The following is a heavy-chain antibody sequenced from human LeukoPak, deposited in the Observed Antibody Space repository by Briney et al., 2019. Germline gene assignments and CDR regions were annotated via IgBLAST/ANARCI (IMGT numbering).Heavy chain of an antibody. J-gene: IGHJ3*02. D-gene: IGHD3/OR15-3a*01. CDR2: IYYSGNT. CDR3: ARGRDYDAFDI. V-gene: IGHV4-39*07. Sequence: PSETLSLTCTVSGGSISSSSYYWGWIRQPPGKGLEWIGSIYYSGNTYYNPSLKSRVTISVDRSKNQFSLKLSSVTAADTAVYYCARGRDYDAFDIWGQGTMVTVSS. CDR1: GGSISSSSYY.